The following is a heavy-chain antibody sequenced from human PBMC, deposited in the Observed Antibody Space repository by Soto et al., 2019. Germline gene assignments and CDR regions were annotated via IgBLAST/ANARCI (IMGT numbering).Heavy chain of an antibody. V-gene: IGHV1-69*08. CDR1: GGTFSSYT. CDR3: ARDRGGREGGDAY. Sequence: QVQLVQSGAEVKKPGSSVKVSCKASGGTFSSYTISWVRQAPGPGLEWMGRIIPILGIANYAQKFQGRVTITADKSTSTAYMDLSSLRSEDTAVYYCARDRGGREGGDAYWGQGTLVTVSS. J-gene: IGHJ4*02. D-gene: IGHD1-26*01. CDR2: IIPILGIA.